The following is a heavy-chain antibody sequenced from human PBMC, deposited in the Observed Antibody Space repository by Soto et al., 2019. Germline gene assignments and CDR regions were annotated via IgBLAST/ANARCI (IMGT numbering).Heavy chain of an antibody. J-gene: IGHJ6*02. V-gene: IGHV4-30-4*01. CDR1: GGSISSGDYY. Sequence: KPSETLSLTCTVSGGSISSGDYYWSWIRQPPGKGLEWIGYIYYSGSTYYNSSLKSRVTISVDTSKNQFSLKLSSVTAADTAVYYCARVVTRNYYYGMDVWGQGTTVTVSS. CDR2: IYYSGST. CDR3: ARVVTRNYYYGMDV. D-gene: IGHD4-4*01.